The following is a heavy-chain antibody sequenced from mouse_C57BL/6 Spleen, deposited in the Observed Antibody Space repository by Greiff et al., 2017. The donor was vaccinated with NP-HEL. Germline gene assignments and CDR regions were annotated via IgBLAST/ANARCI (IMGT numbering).Heavy chain of an antibody. CDR1: GYSFTGYY. CDR3: AREGLEAY. D-gene: IGHD3-3*01. Sequence: EVQLQQSGPELVKPGASVKISCKASGYSFTGYYMNWVKQSPEKSLEWIGEINPSTGGTTYNQKFKAKATLTVDKSSSTAYMQLKSLTADDSAVYYCAREGLEAYWGQGTLVTVSA. J-gene: IGHJ3*01. CDR2: INPSTGGT. V-gene: IGHV1-42*01.